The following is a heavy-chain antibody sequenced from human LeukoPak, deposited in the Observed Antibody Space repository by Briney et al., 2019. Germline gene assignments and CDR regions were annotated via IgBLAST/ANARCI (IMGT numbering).Heavy chain of an antibody. V-gene: IGHV4-59*08. Sequence: PSETLSLTCTVSGDSISSYYWSWIRQPPGKGLEWIGYIYHSGHTNYSPSLKSRVTISVDTSKNQFSLELNSVTAPDTAVYYCGRLDYYESGKTDSWGQGILVTVSS. CDR1: GDSISSYY. CDR2: IYHSGHT. J-gene: IGHJ4*02. D-gene: IGHD3-10*01. CDR3: GRLDYYESGKTDS.